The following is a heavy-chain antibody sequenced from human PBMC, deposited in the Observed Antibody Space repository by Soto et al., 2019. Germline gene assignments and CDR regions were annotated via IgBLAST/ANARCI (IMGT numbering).Heavy chain of an antibody. CDR1: GGTFSSYA. V-gene: IGHV1-69*13. CDR3: ARDLYSFSYYYYGMDV. Sequence: SVEVSCRASGGTFSSYAISWVRQAPGQGLEWMGGIIPIFGTANYAQKFQGRVTITADESTSTAYMELSSLRSEDTAVYYCARDLYSFSYYYYGMDVWGQGTTVTVSS. D-gene: IGHD1-26*01. J-gene: IGHJ6*02. CDR2: IIPIFGTA.